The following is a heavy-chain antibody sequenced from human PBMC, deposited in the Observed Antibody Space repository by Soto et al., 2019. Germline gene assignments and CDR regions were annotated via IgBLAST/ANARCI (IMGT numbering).Heavy chain of an antibody. CDR3: ARHVNLPLAGTGFDS. D-gene: IGHD6-19*01. Sequence: SDTLSLTSTVSGSSISSSGYYCVWIRHPPGKGLEWIGSFYYSGSTYYNPSLKSRVTISVDTSDNQFSLKLSSVTAADTAVYYCARHVNLPLAGTGFDSWGRGTLVTVS. J-gene: IGHJ4*02. CDR1: GSSISSSGYY. CDR2: FYYSGST. V-gene: IGHV4-39*01.